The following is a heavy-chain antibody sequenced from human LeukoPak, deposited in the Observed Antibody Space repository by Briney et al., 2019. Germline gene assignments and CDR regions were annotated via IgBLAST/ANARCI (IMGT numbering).Heavy chain of an antibody. CDR3: ARDGTYYYDSSGYYIPYYFDY. CDR2: INWNGGST. CDR1: GFTFDDYG. V-gene: IGHV3-20*04. D-gene: IGHD3-22*01. Sequence: GGSLRLSCAASGFTFDDYGMSWVRQAPGKGLEWVSGINWNGGSTGYADSVKGRFTISRDNAKNSLYLQMNSLRAEDTALYYCARDGTYYYDSSGYYIPYYFDYWGQGTLVTVSS. J-gene: IGHJ4*02.